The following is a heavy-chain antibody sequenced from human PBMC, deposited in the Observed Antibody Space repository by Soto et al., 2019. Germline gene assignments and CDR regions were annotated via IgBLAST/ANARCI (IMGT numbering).Heavy chain of an antibody. CDR1: GFTFSSYA. Sequence: GGSLRLCCAASGFTFSSYAMHWGRQAPGKGLEWVAVISYDGSNKYYADSVKGRFTISRDNSKNTLYLQMNSLRAEDTAVYYCARAGGNSAAFDIWGQGTMVTVS. D-gene: IGHD2-21*02. CDR3: ARAGGNSAAFDI. V-gene: IGHV3-30-3*01. J-gene: IGHJ3*02. CDR2: ISYDGSNK.